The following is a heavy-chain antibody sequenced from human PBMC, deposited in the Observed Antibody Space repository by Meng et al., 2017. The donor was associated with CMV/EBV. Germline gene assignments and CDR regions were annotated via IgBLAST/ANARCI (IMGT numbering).Heavy chain of an antibody. CDR1: GFTVGSNY. CDR2: IYSGGST. J-gene: IGHJ5*02. CDR3: ARAASSSMTLDP. Sequence: SCAASGFTVGSNYMSWVRRAPGKGLEWVSVIYSGGSTYYADSVKGRFTISRDNSKNTLYLQMNSLRAEDTAVYYCARAASSSMTLDPWSQGTLVTVSS. D-gene: IGHD2/OR15-2a*01. V-gene: IGHV3-66*02.